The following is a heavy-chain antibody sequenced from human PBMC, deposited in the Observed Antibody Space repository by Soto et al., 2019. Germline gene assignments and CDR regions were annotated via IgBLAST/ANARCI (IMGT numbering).Heavy chain of an antibody. CDR1: GFMVSEHA. D-gene: IGHD2-2*03. CDR3: SRGSFGYYGP. Sequence: GSLRLSCNGSGFMVSEHAMTWVRQAPGKGLEWVGFIRNTPYGWTTDYAASVRGRFTISRDDSASIAYLQMNSLKTEDSGLYYCSRGSFGYYGPWGPGTLVTVSS. CDR2: IRNTPYGWTT. V-gene: IGHV3-49*04. J-gene: IGHJ4*02.